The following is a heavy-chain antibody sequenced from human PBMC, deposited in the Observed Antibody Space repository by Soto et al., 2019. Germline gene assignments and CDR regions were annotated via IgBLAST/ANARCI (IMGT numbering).Heavy chain of an antibody. V-gene: IGHV3-30*18. CDR1: GFTFSSYG. J-gene: IGHJ6*02. Sequence: QVQLVESGGGVVQHGRSLRLSCAASGFTFSSYGMHWVRQAPGKGLEWVAVISYDGSNKYYADSVKGRFTISRDNSKNTLYLQMNSLRAEDTAVYYCAKDLLAGFYYYYYGMDVWGQGTTVTVSS. CDR2: ISYDGSNK. CDR3: AKDLLAGFYYYYYGMDV. D-gene: IGHD6-19*01.